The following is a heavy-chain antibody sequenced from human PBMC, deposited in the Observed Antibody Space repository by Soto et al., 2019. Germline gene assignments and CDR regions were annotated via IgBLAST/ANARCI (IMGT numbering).Heavy chain of an antibody. J-gene: IGHJ4*02. D-gene: IGHD2-2*01. CDR2: INPLSGIP. CDR3: ATPACAATWCSPSHNLDH. CDR1: GGTFVRHV. Sequence: QVQLVQSGAEVKKPESSVKVSCKTSGGTFVRHVISWVRQAPGQGPEWMGKINPLSGIPNYAQKFQDRVTFTADTDSSTAYMELRSLSSDDTAVYYCATPACAATWCSPSHNLDHWGQGTLVTVSS. V-gene: IGHV1-69*09.